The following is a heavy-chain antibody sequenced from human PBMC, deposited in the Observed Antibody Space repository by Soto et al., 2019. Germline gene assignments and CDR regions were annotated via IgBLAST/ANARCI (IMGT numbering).Heavy chain of an antibody. CDR3: AKVRRVVVAAMFFYYGMDV. CDR1: GFTFSSYA. Sequence: GGSLRLSCAASGFTFSSYAMSWVRLAPGKGLAWVSAISGSGGSTNYADSGKGRFSIARDNSKNTLYLHNNSLRAEDPAVYMGAKVRRVVVAAMFFYYGMDVWGQGTTVTVSS. V-gene: IGHV3-23*01. CDR2: ISGSGGST. D-gene: IGHD2-21*02. J-gene: IGHJ6*02.